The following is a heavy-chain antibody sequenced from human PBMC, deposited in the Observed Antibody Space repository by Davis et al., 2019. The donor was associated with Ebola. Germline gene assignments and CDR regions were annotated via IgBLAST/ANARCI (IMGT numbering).Heavy chain of an antibody. J-gene: IGHJ6*02. CDR1: GGSISSYY. D-gene: IGHD3-10*01. CDR3: GGSLGSVSRNGFDV. CDR2: INHSGST. V-gene: IGHV4-34*01. Sequence: MPGGSLRLSCTVSGGSISSYYWSWIRQPPGKGLEWIGEINHSGSTNYNPSLKSRVTISVDTSKNQFSLKLSSVTAADTAVYYCGGSLGSVSRNGFDVWGQGTTVTVSS.